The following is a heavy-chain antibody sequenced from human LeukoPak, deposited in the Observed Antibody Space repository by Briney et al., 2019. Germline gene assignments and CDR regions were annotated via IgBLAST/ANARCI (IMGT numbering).Heavy chain of an antibody. J-gene: IGHJ3*02. V-gene: IGHV1-2*02. D-gene: IGHD2-15*01. Sequence: ASVKVSCKASGYTFTGYYMHWVRQAPGQGLEWMGWINPNSGGTNYAQKFQGRVTMTRDTSISTAYMELSRLRSDDTAVYYWGNYCSGGSCYSGNAFDIWGQGTMVTVSS. CDR3: GNYCSGGSCYSGNAFDI. CDR2: INPNSGGT. CDR1: GYTFTGYY.